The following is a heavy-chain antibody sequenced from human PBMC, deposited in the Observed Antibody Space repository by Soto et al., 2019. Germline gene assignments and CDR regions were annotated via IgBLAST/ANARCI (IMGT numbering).Heavy chain of an antibody. CDR1: GGSISSGGYY. J-gene: IGHJ6*02. D-gene: IGHD4-17*01. V-gene: IGHV4-31*03. Sequence: PSETLSLTCTVSGGSISSGGYYWSWIRQHPGKGLEWIGYIYYSGSTYYNPSLKSRVTISVDTSKNQFSLKLSSVTAADTAVYYCARLTNYGDYITAPYGMDVWGQGTTVTVSS. CDR2: IYYSGST. CDR3: ARLTNYGDYITAPYGMDV.